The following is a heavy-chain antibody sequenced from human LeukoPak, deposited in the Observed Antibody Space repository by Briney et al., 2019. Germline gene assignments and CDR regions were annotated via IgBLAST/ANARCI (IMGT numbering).Heavy chain of an antibody. D-gene: IGHD1-26*01. J-gene: IGHJ4*02. V-gene: IGHV3-30*03. Sequence: GGSLRLSCAASGFTFSSYSMNWVRQAPGKGLEWVAVISYDGSNKYYADSVKGRFTISRDNSRNTLFLQMNSLRAEDTAVYYCARAVTTLGGVDYWGQGTLVTVSS. CDR3: ARAVTTLGGVDY. CDR1: GFTFSSYS. CDR2: ISYDGSNK.